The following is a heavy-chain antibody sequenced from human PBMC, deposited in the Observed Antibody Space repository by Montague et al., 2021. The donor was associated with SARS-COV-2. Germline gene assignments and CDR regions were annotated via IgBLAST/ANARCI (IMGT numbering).Heavy chain of an antibody. V-gene: IGHV6-1*01. D-gene: IGHD2-2*01. CDR2: TYYRSKWYN. CDR3: ARIPVGSKYYFDF. J-gene: IGHJ4*02. Sequence: CAISGDSVSSNIATWNWIRQSPSRGLGWLGRTYYRSKWYNDYAESVKSRITIDPDTSKHQFSLRLNSVTPEDTAVYYCARIPVGSKYYFDFWGQGTLVTVSS. CDR1: GDSVSSNIAT.